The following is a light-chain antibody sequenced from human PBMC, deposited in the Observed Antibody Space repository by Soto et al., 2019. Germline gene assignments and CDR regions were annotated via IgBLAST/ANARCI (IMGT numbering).Light chain of an antibody. Sequence: DLQMTQSPSTLSASVGDRGTNTCRASQSISSWLAWYQQKPGKAPKLLIYDASSLESGVPSRFSGSGSGTEFTLTISSLQPDDFATYYCQQYNSYSSWTFGQGTKVDIK. CDR2: DAS. J-gene: IGKJ1*01. CDR1: QSISSW. CDR3: QQYNSYSSWT. V-gene: IGKV1-5*01.